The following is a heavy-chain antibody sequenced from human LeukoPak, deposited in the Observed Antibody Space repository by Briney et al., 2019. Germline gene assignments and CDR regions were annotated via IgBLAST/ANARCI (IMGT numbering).Heavy chain of an antibody. CDR2: IYPGDSDT. CDR3: ARHSLTGDIRMIDY. J-gene: IGHJ4*02. CDR1: GYSFTTNW. D-gene: IGHD7-27*01. V-gene: IGHV5-51*01. Sequence: GESLKISCKGSGYSFTTNWIGWVRQVPGKGLEWMGIIYPGDSDTRYSPSFQGQVTISADKSINTAYLQWSSLKASDSAMYYCARHSLTGDIRMIDYWGQGTLVTVSS.